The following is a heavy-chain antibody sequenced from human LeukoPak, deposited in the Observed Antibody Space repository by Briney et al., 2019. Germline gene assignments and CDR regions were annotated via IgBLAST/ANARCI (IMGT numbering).Heavy chain of an antibody. CDR3: ARDSHDYGDYGYYYGMDV. J-gene: IGHJ6*02. V-gene: IGHV4-4*07. Sequence: PSETLSLTCTVSGGSISSYYWSWIRQPAGKGLEWIGRIYTSGSTNYNPSLKSRVTMSVGTSKNQFSLKLSSVTAADTAVYYCARDSHDYGDYGYYYGMDVWGQGTTVTVSS. CDR2: IYTSGST. CDR1: GGSISSYY. D-gene: IGHD4-17*01.